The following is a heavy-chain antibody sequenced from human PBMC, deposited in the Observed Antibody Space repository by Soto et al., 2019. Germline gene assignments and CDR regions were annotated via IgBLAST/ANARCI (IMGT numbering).Heavy chain of an antibody. D-gene: IGHD3-22*01. J-gene: IGHJ3*02. Sequence: SVKVSCKASGGTFSSYAISWVRQAPGQGLEWMGGIIPIFGTANYAQKFQGRVTITADESTSTAYMELSSLRSEDTAVYYCARGIPPSNYYDSSGNDAFDIWGQGTIVTVSS. CDR2: IIPIFGTA. CDR3: ARGIPPSNYYDSSGNDAFDI. V-gene: IGHV1-69*13. CDR1: GGTFSSYA.